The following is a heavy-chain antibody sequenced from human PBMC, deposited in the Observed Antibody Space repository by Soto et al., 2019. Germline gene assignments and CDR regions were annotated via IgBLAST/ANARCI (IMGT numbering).Heavy chain of an antibody. V-gene: IGHV3-23*01. D-gene: IGHD3-3*01. CDR1: GFTFSSYA. CDR2: ISGSGGST. Sequence: GGSLRLSCAASGFTFSSYAMSCVRQAPGKGLEWVSAISGSGGSTYYADSVKGRFTISRDNSKNTLYLQMNSLRAEDTAVYYCARDAGDFWRGYYYYYYMDVWGTGTTVTVSS. CDR3: ARDAGDFWRGYYYYYYMDV. J-gene: IGHJ6*03.